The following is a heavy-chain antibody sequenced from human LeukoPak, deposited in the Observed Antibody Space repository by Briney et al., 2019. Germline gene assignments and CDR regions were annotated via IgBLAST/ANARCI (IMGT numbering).Heavy chain of an antibody. CDR1: GFTFSSNA. CDR3: AKDVSWNWFDP. J-gene: IGHJ5*02. Sequence: PGGSLRLSCAASGFTFSSNAMHWVRQAPGKGLEWVAVIWYDGSNKYHADSVKGRFTISRDNSKNTLYLQMNTLRAEDTAVYYCAKDVSWNWFDPWGQGTLVTVSS. V-gene: IGHV3-30*02. CDR2: IWYDGSNK.